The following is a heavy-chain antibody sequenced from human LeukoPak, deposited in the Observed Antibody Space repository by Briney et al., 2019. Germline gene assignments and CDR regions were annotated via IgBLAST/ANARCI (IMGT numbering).Heavy chain of an antibody. CDR2: ISAYNGNT. V-gene: IGHV1-18*01. D-gene: IGHD5-18*01. J-gene: IGHJ4*02. CDR1: GYTFTSYG. Sequence: ASVKVSCKASGYTFTSYGISWVRQAPGQGLEWMGWISAYNGNTNYAQKLQGRVAMTTDTSTSTAYMELRSLRSDDTAVYYCARADTAMVDFDYWGQGTLVTVSS. CDR3: ARADTAMVDFDY.